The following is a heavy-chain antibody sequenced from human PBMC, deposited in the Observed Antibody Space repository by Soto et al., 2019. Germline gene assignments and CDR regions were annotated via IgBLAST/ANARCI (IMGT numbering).Heavy chain of an antibody. CDR2: INAGNGNT. Sequence: QVQLVQSGAEVKKPGASVKVSCKASGYTFTSYAMHWVRQAPGQRLEWMGWINAGNGNTKYSQKFQGRVTITRDTSASTSYMELSSLRSDDTAVYYCARGYSSGWYVRWFDPWGQGTLVTVSS. CDR1: GYTFTSYA. J-gene: IGHJ5*02. V-gene: IGHV1-3*01. D-gene: IGHD6-19*01. CDR3: ARGYSSGWYVRWFDP.